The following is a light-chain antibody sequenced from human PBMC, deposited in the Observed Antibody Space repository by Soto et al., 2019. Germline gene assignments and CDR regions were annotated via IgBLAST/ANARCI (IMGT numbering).Light chain of an antibody. CDR2: GNS. CDR1: SSNIGAGYD. J-gene: IGLJ2*01. V-gene: IGLV1-40*01. Sequence: QSVLTQPPSVSGAPGQRVTISCTGSSSNIGAGYDVHWYQQLPGTAPKLLIYGNSNRPSGVPDRFSGSKSGTSASLAITGLQAEDEADYYCQSYDSRLRRVFGGGTKVTAL. CDR3: QSYDSRLRRV.